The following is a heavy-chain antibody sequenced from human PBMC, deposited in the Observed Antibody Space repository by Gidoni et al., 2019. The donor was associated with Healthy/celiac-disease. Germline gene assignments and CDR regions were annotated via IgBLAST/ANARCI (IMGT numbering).Heavy chain of an antibody. CDR2: ISWNSGSI. CDR1: GFTFDDYA. D-gene: IGHD3-22*01. Sequence: EVQLVESGGGLVQPGRSLRLSCAASGFTFDDYAMHWVRQAPGKGLEWVSGISWNSGSIGYADSVKGRFTISRDNAKNSLYLQMNSLRAEDTALYYCAKAYLTGENLYYYDSKGAFDIWGQGTMVTVSS. J-gene: IGHJ3*02. V-gene: IGHV3-9*01. CDR3: AKAYLTGENLYYYDSKGAFDI.